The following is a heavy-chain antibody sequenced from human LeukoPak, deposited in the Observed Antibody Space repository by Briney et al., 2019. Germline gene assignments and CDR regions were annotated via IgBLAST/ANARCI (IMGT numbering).Heavy chain of an antibody. D-gene: IGHD4-11*01. Sequence: GGSLRLSCAASGFTFSNYAMSWVRQAPGKGLEWVSSIFPSGGEIHYADSVRGRFTISRDNSKSTLSLQMNSLRAEDTAVYYCTRVEETATTAAIIRKYSYYYYYMDVWGKGNTVTVSS. CDR1: GFTFSNYA. CDR3: TRVEETATTAAIIRKYSYYYYYMDV. CDR2: IFPSGGEI. J-gene: IGHJ6*03. V-gene: IGHV3-23*01.